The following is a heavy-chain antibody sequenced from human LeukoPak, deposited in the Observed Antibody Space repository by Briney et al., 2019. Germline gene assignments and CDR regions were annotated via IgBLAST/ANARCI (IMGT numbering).Heavy chain of an antibody. V-gene: IGHV1-18*01. CDR3: ARQWLVYYFDY. CDR1: GYTFTSYG. CDR2: ISAYNGNT. Sequence: ASVTVSCTASGYTFTSYGISWVRQAPGQGLEWMGWISAYNGNTNYAQKLQGRVTMTTDTSTSTAYMELRSLRSDDTAVYYCARQWLVYYFDYWGQGTLVTVSS. D-gene: IGHD6-19*01. J-gene: IGHJ4*02.